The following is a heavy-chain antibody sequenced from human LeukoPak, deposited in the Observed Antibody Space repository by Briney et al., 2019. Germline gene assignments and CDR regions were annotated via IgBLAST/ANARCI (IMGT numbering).Heavy chain of an antibody. CDR1: GYTFTSYY. V-gene: IGHV1-46*01. CDR2: INPSGGST. J-gene: IGHJ6*03. Sequence: ASVKVSCKASGYTFTSYYMHWVRQAPGQGLEWMGIINPSGGSTSYAQKFQGRVTMTRDMSTSTVYMELSSLRSEDTAVYYCAREGRFPYYYYYYYMDVWGKGTTVTVSS. CDR3: AREGRFPYYYYYYYMDV.